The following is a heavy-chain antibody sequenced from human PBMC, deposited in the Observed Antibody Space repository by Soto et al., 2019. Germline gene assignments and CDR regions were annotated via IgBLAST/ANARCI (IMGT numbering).Heavy chain of an antibody. Sequence: GGSLRLSCAASGFTFSSYAMHWVRQAPGKGLEWVAVISYDGSNKYYADSVKGRFTISRDNSKNTLYLQMNSLRAEDTAVYYCARDPLGDQYYYGMDVWVQGTTVTVSS. D-gene: IGHD3-10*01. CDR3: ARDPLGDQYYYGMDV. CDR1: GFTFSSYA. J-gene: IGHJ6*02. CDR2: ISYDGSNK. V-gene: IGHV3-30-3*01.